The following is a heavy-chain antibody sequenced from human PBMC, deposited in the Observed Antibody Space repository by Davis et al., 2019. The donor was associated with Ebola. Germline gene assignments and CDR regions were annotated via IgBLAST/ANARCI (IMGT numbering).Heavy chain of an antibody. J-gene: IGHJ6*03. CDR3: ARYCTSTSCYNYYMDV. Sequence: FTFSRDNSKNTVYLQMNSLRAEDTAIYYCARYCTSTSCYNYYMDVWGKGTTVTVSS. D-gene: IGHD2-2*02. V-gene: IGHV3-30*07.